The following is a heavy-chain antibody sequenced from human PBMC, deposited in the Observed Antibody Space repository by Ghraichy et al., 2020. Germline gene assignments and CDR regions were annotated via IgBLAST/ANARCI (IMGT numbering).Heavy chain of an antibody. CDR1: GFTFSSYW. Sequence: AGSLRLSCAASGFTFSSYWMHWVRQAPGKGLVWVSRINSDGISTSYADSVKGRFTISRDNAKNTLYLQMNSLRAEDTAVYYCAREPLDSSGYGAFDYWGQGTLVTVSS. V-gene: IGHV3-74*01. CDR3: AREPLDSSGYGAFDY. D-gene: IGHD3-22*01. J-gene: IGHJ4*02. CDR2: INSDGIST.